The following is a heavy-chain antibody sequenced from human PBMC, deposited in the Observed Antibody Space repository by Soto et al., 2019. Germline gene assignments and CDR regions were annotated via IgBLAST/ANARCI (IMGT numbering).Heavy chain of an antibody. CDR3: AKDMCSGGSCYSSFDY. D-gene: IGHD2-15*01. CDR2: ISGSGGST. V-gene: IGHV3-23*01. CDR1: GFTFSSYA. J-gene: IGHJ4*02. Sequence: EVQLLESGGGLVQPGGSLRLSCAASGFTFSSYAMSWVRQAPGKGLEWVSAISGSGGSTYYAESVKGRFTISRDNSKNTLYLQMNSLRAEDTAVYYCAKDMCSGGSCYSSFDYWGQGTLVTVSS.